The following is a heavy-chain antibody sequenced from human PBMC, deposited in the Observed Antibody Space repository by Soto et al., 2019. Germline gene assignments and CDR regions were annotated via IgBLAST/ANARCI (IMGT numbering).Heavy chain of an antibody. CDR1: GFIFNNYA. D-gene: IGHD6-25*01. J-gene: IGHJ4*01. CDR3: AKGPASGPPSHFGS. Sequence: PGGSLRLSCEASGFIFNNYAMSWVRQAPGKGLEWVSAITGSGGDTYHADSVKGRFTISRDNSKNTLYLQMNTLRAEDTAVYYCAKGPASGPPSHFGSGGHEILAPVSA. CDR2: ITGSGGDT. V-gene: IGHV3-23*01.